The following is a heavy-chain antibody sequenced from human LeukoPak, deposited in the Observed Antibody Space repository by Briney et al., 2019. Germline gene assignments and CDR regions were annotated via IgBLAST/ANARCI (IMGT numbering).Heavy chain of an antibody. Sequence: GGSLRLSCAASGFTFSSYEMNWVRQAPGKGLEWISYIDSRTATIYYADSVKGRFAISRDNAKNSLYLQTNSLRAEDTAIYYCTRGLGMARYYYYMDVWGKGTTVTISS. D-gene: IGHD5-24*01. CDR2: IDSRTATI. V-gene: IGHV3-48*03. J-gene: IGHJ6*03. CDR3: TRGLGMARYYYYMDV. CDR1: GFTFSSYE.